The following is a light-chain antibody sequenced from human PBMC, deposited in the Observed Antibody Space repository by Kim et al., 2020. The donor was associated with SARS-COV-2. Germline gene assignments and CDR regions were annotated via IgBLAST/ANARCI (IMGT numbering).Light chain of an antibody. J-gene: IGKJ2*01. CDR1: QSVSSY. CDR2: DAS. CDR3: QQRSHWPSYT. Sequence: EIVLTQSPATLSLSPGERATLSCRASQSVSSYLAWYQQKPGQAPRLLMYDASNRATGIPARFSGSGSGTDFTLTISSLEPEDFAVYYCQQRSHWPSYTFGQGTKLEI. V-gene: IGKV3-11*01.